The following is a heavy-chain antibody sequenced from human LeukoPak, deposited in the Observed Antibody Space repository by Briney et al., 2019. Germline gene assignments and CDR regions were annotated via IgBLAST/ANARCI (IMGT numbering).Heavy chain of an antibody. Sequence: PGGSLRLSCAASGFTFSSYWVSWVRQAPGKGLEWVANIKQDGSEKYYVDSVKGRFTISRDNAKNSLYLQMNSLRAEDTAVYYCARRGGRGATPFDYWGQGTLVTVPS. CDR1: GFTFSSYW. D-gene: IGHD1-26*01. CDR3: ARRGGRGATPFDY. CDR2: IKQDGSEK. V-gene: IGHV3-7*01. J-gene: IGHJ4*02.